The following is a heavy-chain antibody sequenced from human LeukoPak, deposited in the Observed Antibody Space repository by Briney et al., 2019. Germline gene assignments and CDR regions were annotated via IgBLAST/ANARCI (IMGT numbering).Heavy chain of an antibody. CDR1: GFTFSSYS. CDR3: AKDMGHSGSGIFDY. Sequence: QAGGSLRLSCAASGFTFSSYSMNWVRQAPGKGLEWVSGISWNSGSIGYADSVKGRFTISRDNAKNSLYLQMNSLRAEDMALYYCAKDMGHSGSGIFDYWGQGTLVTVSS. CDR2: ISWNSGSI. D-gene: IGHD6-19*01. V-gene: IGHV3-9*03. J-gene: IGHJ4*02.